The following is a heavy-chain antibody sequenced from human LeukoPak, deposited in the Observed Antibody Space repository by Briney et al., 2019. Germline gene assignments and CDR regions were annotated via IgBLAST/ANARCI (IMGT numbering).Heavy chain of an antibody. D-gene: IGHD3-10*01. CDR2: ISGSGGST. V-gene: IGHV3-23*01. J-gene: IGHJ4*02. CDR1: GFTFSSYA. Sequence: GRSLRLSCSASGFTFSSYAMSWVRQAPGKGLEWVSAISGSGGSTYYADSVKGRFTISRDNSKNTLYLQMNSLRAEDTAVYYCAKDVSTLWFGELFDYWGQGTLVTVSS. CDR3: AKDVSTLWFGELFDY.